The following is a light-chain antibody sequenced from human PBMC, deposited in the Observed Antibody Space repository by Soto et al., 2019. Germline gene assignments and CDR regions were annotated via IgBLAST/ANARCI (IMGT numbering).Light chain of an antibody. Sequence: DIQMTQSPSTLSAFVGDRVTITCRASQTISTWLAWYQQKPGKAPKLLIFDASTLQSGVPSRFSGSGSGTKFTLPINSLQPDDIATYYCQQYNSFSVNFGQGTRLEI. J-gene: IGKJ5*01. CDR1: QTISTW. CDR2: DAS. V-gene: IGKV1-5*01. CDR3: QQYNSFSVN.